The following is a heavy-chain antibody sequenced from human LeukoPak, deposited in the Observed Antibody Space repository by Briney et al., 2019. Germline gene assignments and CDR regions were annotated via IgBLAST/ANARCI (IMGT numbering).Heavy chain of an antibody. CDR2: ISGYNGNT. CDR1: GYIFTNFG. V-gene: IGHV1-18*01. Sequence: ASVKVSCKASGYIFTNFGISWVRQARGQGLEWMGWISGYNGNTKYVQTFQGRVTMTTDTSTSTAYMELRRLRSEDTAVYYCARDRAHRRNYDNSGYKTVPAFWSQGTLATVSS. D-gene: IGHD3-22*01. J-gene: IGHJ4*02. CDR3: ARDRAHRRNYDNSGYKTVPAF.